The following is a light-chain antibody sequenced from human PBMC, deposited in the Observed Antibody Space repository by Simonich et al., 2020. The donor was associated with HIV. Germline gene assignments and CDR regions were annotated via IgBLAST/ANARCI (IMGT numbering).Light chain of an antibody. CDR3: CSYARSSTVWV. CDR2: SNN. Sequence: QSVLTQPPSASGTPGQRVTIPCSGSSSNIGSNTVNWYQQLPGTAPKLLIYSNNQRPSGVTDRFSGSKSGTSASMAISGLQSEDEADYYCCSYARSSTVWVFGGGTKLTVL. V-gene: IGLV1-44*01. J-gene: IGLJ3*02. CDR1: SSNIGSNT.